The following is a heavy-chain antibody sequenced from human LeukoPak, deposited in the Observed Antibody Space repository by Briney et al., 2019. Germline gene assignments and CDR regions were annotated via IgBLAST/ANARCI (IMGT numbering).Heavy chain of an antibody. CDR1: GFTFSSYG. D-gene: IGHD2-15*01. CDR3: AKGLVVVAATPLQFDY. CDR2: IRYDGSNK. Sequence: PGGSLRLSCAASGFTFSSYGMHWVRQAPGKGLEWVAFIRYDGSNKYYADSVKRRFTISRDNSKNTLYLQMNSLRAEDTAVYYCAKGLVVVAATPLQFDYWGQGTLVTVSS. V-gene: IGHV3-30*02. J-gene: IGHJ4*02.